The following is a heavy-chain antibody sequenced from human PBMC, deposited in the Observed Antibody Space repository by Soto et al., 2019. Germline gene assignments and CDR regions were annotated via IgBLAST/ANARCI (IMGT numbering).Heavy chain of an antibody. CDR2: ISHSGGTI. CDR1: GFTFSDYA. D-gene: IGHD6-19*01. J-gene: IGHJ5*02. CDR3: VKDQGSGWYHSS. V-gene: IGHV3-23*01. Sequence: EVQLLESGGNLVQPGGSLRLSCAASGFTFSDYAMTWVRQAPGKGLEWVSSISHSGGTIYYADSVKGRFTISRDNSKNTLYLQLNSLTVEDTALYYCVKDQGSGWYHSSWGQGTLVTVSS.